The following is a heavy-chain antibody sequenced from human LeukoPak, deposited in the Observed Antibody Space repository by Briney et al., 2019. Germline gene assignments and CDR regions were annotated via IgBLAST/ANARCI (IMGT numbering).Heavy chain of an antibody. CDR2: IKPDGNEK. D-gene: IGHD2-2*01. J-gene: IGHJ4*02. Sequence: PGGSLRLSCAASGLTFTDFWMNWVRLAPGRGLVWLANIKPDGNEKYYVDSVKGRLAISRDNAKNEVYLEMNSLRAEDTGVYYCSGRDSSRSPRAYWGQGTLVSVSS. V-gene: IGHV3-7*01. CDR3: SGRDSSRSPRAY. CDR1: GLTFTDFW.